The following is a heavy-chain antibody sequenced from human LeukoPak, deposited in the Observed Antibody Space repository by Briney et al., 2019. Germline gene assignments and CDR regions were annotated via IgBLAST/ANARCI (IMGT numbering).Heavy chain of an antibody. CDR3: ARGHGYFDY. J-gene: IGHJ4*02. CDR2: INHSGST. CDR1: GGSFSGYY. Sequence: SETLSLTCAVYGGSFSGYYWSWIRQPPGKGLEWIGEINHSGSTNYNPSLKSRVTISVDTSKNQFSLKLSSVTAADTAVYYCARGHGYFDYWGRGTLVTVSS. V-gene: IGHV4-34*01.